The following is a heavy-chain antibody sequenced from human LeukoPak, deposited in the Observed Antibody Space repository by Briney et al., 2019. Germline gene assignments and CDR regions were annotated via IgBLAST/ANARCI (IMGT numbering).Heavy chain of an antibody. V-gene: IGHV4-61*01. CDR1: GGSVSSGSYY. J-gene: IGHJ5*02. CDR2: IYYSGST. D-gene: IGHD3-10*01. CDR3: ARGFEIRSMLRGVTRGVWFDP. Sequence: SETLSLTCTVSGGSVSSGSYYWSWIRQPPGKGLEWIGYIYYSGSTNYNPSLKSRVTISVDTSKYQFSLNLSSATAADTAVYYCARGFEIRSMLRGVTRGVWFDPWGQGPLVTVSS.